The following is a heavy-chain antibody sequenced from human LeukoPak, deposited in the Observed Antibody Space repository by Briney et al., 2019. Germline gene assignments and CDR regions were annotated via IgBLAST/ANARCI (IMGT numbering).Heavy chain of an antibody. D-gene: IGHD3-16*01. CDR3: AREPGLARSTFFDY. Sequence: GASVKVSCKASGYTFTSYDINWVRQATGQGLEWMGWMNPNSGNTGYAQKFRGRVTMTTEASTSTAYMELRSLRSDDTALYYCAREPGLARSTFFDYWGQGTLVTVST. V-gene: IGHV1-8*01. CDR2: MNPNSGNT. CDR1: GYTFTSYD. J-gene: IGHJ4*02.